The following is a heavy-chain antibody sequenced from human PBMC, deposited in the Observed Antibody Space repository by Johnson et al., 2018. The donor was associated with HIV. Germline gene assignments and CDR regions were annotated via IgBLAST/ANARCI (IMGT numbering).Heavy chain of an antibody. Sequence: VQLVESRGVLVQPGGSLRLSCAASGFTFSSYDMHWVRQATGKGLEWVSAIGTAGDTYYPGSVKGRFTISRDNAKNSLYLQMNSLRAEDTAVYYCARVPPFGTHPDGAFDIWGQGTMVTVSS. CDR2: IGTAGDT. D-gene: IGHD1-1*01. V-gene: IGHV3-13*01. CDR3: ARVPPFGTHPDGAFDI. J-gene: IGHJ3*02. CDR1: GFTFSSYD.